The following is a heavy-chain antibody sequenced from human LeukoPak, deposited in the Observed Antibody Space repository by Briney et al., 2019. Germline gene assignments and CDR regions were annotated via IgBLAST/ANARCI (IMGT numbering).Heavy chain of an antibody. J-gene: IGHJ5*02. D-gene: IGHD2-2*01. CDR3: ARDGPRGGYCSSTSCRPYNWFDP. CDR2: INPNSGGT. CDR1: GYTFTGYY. Sequence: ASVTVSCTASGYTFTGYYMHWVRQAPGQGLEWMGWINPNSGGTNYAQKFQGRVTMTRDTSISTAYMELSRLRSDDTAVYYCARDGPRGGYCSSTSCRPYNWFDPWGQGTLVTVSS. V-gene: IGHV1-2*02.